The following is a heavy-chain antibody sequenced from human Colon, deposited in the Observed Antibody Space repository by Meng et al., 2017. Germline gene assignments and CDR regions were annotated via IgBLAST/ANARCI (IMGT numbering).Heavy chain of an antibody. D-gene: IGHD3-16*01. J-gene: IGHJ4*02. CDR3: ARVDFRGKTADSTGLGH. Sequence: VQLKHGGAGRLKPSETLSLTCAAYDGAFSDYYWSWIRQPPGKGLEWIGEINHSGGANYNPSLQSRVTISVDTSKNQFSLKLSSVIAADTAVYYCARVDFRGKTADSTGLGHWGQGTLVTVSS. CDR1: DGAFSDYY. CDR2: INHSGGA. V-gene: IGHV4-34*02.